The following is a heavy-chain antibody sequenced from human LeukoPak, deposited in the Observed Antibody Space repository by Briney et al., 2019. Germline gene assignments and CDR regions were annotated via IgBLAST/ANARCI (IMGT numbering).Heavy chain of an antibody. CDR1: GYTFTSYG. V-gene: IGHV3-15*01. D-gene: IGHD6-13*01. Sequence: SCKASGYTFTSYGISWVRQAPGKGLEWVGRIKSKTNGGTTDYAAPVKGRFTISRDDSKNTLYLQMNSLKTEDTAVYYCTTLAAAGQSDYWGRGTLVTVSS. J-gene: IGHJ4*02. CDR2: IKSKTNGGTT. CDR3: TTLAAAGQSDY.